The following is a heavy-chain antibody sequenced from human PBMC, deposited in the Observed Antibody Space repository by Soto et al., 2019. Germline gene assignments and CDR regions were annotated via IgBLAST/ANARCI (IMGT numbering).Heavy chain of an antibody. V-gene: IGHV3-11*06. CDR3: ARDVRLTGL. D-gene: IGHD1-1*01. CDR1: GFTFSDFY. Sequence: PGGSLRLSCAASGFTFSDFYMAWVRQAPGKGLEYLSYISGSGADTNYADSVKGRFTISRDNAHNSLYLQMNSLRAEDTAVYYCARDVRLTGLWGQGTLVTVSS. J-gene: IGHJ4*02. CDR2: ISGSGADT.